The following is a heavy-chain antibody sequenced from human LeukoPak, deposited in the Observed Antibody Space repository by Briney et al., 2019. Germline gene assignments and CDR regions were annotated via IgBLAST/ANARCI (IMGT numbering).Heavy chain of an antibody. CDR3: ARERAGMGATPDFDY. CDR1: GFTFSSYA. J-gene: IGHJ4*02. Sequence: PGGSLRLSCAASGFTFSSYAMHWVRQAPGKGLEWVAVISYDGSNKYYADSVKGRFTISRDNSKNTLYLQMKSLRAEDTAVYYCARERAGMGATPDFDYWGQGTLVTVSS. D-gene: IGHD1-26*01. V-gene: IGHV3-30-3*01. CDR2: ISYDGSNK.